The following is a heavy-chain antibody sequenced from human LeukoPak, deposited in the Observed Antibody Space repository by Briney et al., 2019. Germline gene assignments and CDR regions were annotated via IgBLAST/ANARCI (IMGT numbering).Heavy chain of an antibody. V-gene: IGHV3-7*01. CDR3: AREGVPAPLYYYYMDV. J-gene: IGHJ6*03. CDR2: IKQDGSEK. CDR1: GFTFSSYW. D-gene: IGHD2-2*01. Sequence: GGSLRLSCAASGFTFSSYWLSWVRQAPGKGLEWVANIKQDGSEKYYVDSVKGRFTISRDNAKNSLYLQMNSLRAEDTAVYYCAREGVPAPLYYYYMDVWGKGTTVTVSS.